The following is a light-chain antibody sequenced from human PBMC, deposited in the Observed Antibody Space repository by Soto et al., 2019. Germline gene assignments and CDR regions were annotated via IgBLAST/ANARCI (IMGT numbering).Light chain of an antibody. Sequence: EIVLTQSPGTLSLSPGERATLSCRASQSVSRSYIAWYQQKPGQAPRLLIYGASYRATGIPDRFSGSGSGTDFILIISRLEPEDFAVYYCQQFGSSPLFTFGPGTKVDIK. CDR1: QSVSRSY. V-gene: IGKV3-20*01. CDR3: QQFGSSPLFT. J-gene: IGKJ3*01. CDR2: GAS.